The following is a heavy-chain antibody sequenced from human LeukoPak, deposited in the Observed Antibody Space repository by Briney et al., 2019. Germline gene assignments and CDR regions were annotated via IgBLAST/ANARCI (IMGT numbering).Heavy chain of an antibody. CDR3: ARDYGGNPDAFDI. D-gene: IGHD4-23*01. Sequence: ASVKVSCKASGGTFSSYATSWVRQAPGQGLEWMGGIIPIFGTANHAQKFQGRVTITADESTSTAYMELSSLRSEDTAVYYCARDYGGNPDAFDIWGQGTMVTVSS. V-gene: IGHV1-69*01. CDR1: GGTFSSYA. CDR2: IIPIFGTA. J-gene: IGHJ3*02.